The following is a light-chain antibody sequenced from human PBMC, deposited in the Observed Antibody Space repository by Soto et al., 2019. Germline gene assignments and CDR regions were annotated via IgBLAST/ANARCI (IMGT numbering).Light chain of an antibody. V-gene: IGKV1-5*03. J-gene: IGKJ1*01. CDR2: KAS. CDR1: QSISSW. Sequence: IQMTQSPSTLSASVGDSVTITCRASQSISSWLAWYQQKPGEAPKLLIYKASSLESGVPSRFSGSGSGTEFTLTISSLQPDDFATYYCQQYNSYSRTFGQGTKVDIK. CDR3: QQYNSYSRT.